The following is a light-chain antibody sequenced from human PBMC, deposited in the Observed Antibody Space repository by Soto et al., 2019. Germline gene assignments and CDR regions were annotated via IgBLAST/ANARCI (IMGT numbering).Light chain of an antibody. CDR2: GVS. J-gene: IGLJ2*01. V-gene: IGLV2-14*01. Sequence: QSVLTQPASVSGSPGQSITIPCTGTSSDVGGSNYVSWYQQHPGDAPKLMIYGVSNRPSGVSYRFSGSKSGNTASLTVSGLQAEDESDYFCSSYTARSSVLFGGGTKLTVL. CDR1: SSDVGGSNY. CDR3: SSYTARSSVL.